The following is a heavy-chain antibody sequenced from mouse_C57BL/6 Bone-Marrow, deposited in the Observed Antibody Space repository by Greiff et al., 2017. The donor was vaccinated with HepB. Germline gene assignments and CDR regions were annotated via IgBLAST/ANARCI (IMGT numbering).Heavy chain of an antibody. D-gene: IGHD1-1*01. Sequence: QVQLQQPGAELVKPGASVKLSCKASGYTFTSYWMHWVKQRPGQGLEWIGMIHPNSGSTNYNEKFKSKATLTVDKSSSTAYMQLSSLTSEDSAVYYGASPPLRSYAIDYWGQGTSVTVSS. J-gene: IGHJ4*01. CDR1: GYTFTSYW. CDR2: IHPNSGST. CDR3: ASPPLRSYAIDY. V-gene: IGHV1-64*01.